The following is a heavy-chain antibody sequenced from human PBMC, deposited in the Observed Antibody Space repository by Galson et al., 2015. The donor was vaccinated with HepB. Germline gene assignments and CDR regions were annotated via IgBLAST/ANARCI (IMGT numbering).Heavy chain of an antibody. J-gene: IGHJ4*02. V-gene: IGHV3-48*04. CDR3: ARGYKYGLDY. CDR2: ISSDGSIV. D-gene: IGHD5-18*01. CDR1: GFSFDSCT. Sequence: SLRLSCAASGFSFDSCTMNWVRQAPGKGLEWISYISSDGSIVYYADSVKGRFTTSRDNAKNSLYLEMNSLRAEDTAVYYCARGYKYGLDYWGQGTLVTVSS.